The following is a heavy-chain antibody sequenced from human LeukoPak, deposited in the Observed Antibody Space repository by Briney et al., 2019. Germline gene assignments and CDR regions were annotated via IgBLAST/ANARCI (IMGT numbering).Heavy chain of an antibody. CDR1: GYSFTSYW. CDR3: ARLGIVVVPAAMAFDY. CDR2: IYPGDSDT. V-gene: IGHV5-51*01. D-gene: IGHD2-2*01. J-gene: IGHJ4*02. Sequence: GESLKISCKGSGYSFTSYWIGWVRQMPGKGLEWMGIIYPGDSDTRYSPSFQGQVTISAGKSISTAYLQWSSLKASDTAMYYCARLGIVVVPAAMAFDYWGQGTLVTVSS.